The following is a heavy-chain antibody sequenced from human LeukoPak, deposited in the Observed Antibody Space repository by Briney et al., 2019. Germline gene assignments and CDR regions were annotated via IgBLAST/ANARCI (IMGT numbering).Heavy chain of an antibody. CDR2: IRYDGINK. D-gene: IGHD2-21*02. CDR3: ARSRDGIVVVTRGAFDI. J-gene: IGHJ3*02. Sequence: PGGSLRLSCAASGFTFSSYGMHWVRQAPGKGLEWVAFIRYDGINKYYADSVKGRFTISRDNSKNTLYLQMNSLRAEDTAAYYCARSRDGIVVVTRGAFDIWGQGTMATVSS. CDR1: GFTFSSYG. V-gene: IGHV3-30*02.